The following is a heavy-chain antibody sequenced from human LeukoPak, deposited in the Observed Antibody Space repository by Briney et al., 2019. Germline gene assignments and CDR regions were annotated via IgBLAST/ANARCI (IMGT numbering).Heavy chain of an antibody. D-gene: IGHD5-18*01. CDR3: AKVPVDTAMVTGDY. CDR1: GFTFSSYG. CDR2: IRYDGSNK. J-gene: IGHJ4*02. Sequence: GGSLRLSYAASGFTFSSYGMHWVRQAPGKGLEWVAFIRYDGSNKYYADSVKGRFTISRDNSKNTLYLQMNSLRAEDTAVYYCAKVPVDTAMVTGDYWGQGTLVTVSS. V-gene: IGHV3-30*02.